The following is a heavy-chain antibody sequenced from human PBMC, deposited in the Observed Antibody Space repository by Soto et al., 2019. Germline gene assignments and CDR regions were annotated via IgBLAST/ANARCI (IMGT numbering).Heavy chain of an antibody. V-gene: IGHV4-4*02. Sequence: SETLSLTCSVSGDSINSLNWWSWVRQPPGKGLEWIGEIYHLGTTKYNPSLKSRVTMSVDKSNNRFYLNLRSVTAADTAMYFCARGILSGYAEYLIDFWGQGTLVTVSS. J-gene: IGHJ4*02. CDR2: IYHLGTT. CDR3: ARGILSGYAEYLIDF. D-gene: IGHD3-9*01. CDR1: GDSINSLNW.